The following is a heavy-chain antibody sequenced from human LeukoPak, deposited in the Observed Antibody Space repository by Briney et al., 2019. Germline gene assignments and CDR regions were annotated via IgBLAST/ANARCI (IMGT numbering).Heavy chain of an antibody. Sequence: RGSLRLSCAASGFTCSSYGMHWVRQAPGKGLEWVAVISYDGSNKYYADSVKGRFTISRDNSKNTLYLQMNSLRAEDTAVYYCAKDGSSGYYYGGFDYWGQGTLVTVSS. J-gene: IGHJ4*02. CDR2: ISYDGSNK. D-gene: IGHD3-22*01. CDR1: GFTCSSYG. V-gene: IGHV3-30*18. CDR3: AKDGSSGYYYGGFDY.